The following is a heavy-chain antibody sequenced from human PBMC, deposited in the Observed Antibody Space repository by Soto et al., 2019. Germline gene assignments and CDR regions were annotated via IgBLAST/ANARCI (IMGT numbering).Heavy chain of an antibody. CDR3: AREIVTAGGNNYFDP. Sequence: QVQLQESGPRLVKPSWSLSLTCGVSGGTVTSSHWLSWVRQSPGGGLEWIGNIYHTGATNFNPSLQRRVTSSVDKSNNQFSLRLNSLTAADTAVYFCAREIVTAGGNNYFDPWGPGTLVTVSS. D-gene: IGHD2-21*02. CDR2: IYHTGAT. J-gene: IGHJ5*02. CDR1: GGTVTSSHW. V-gene: IGHV4-4*02.